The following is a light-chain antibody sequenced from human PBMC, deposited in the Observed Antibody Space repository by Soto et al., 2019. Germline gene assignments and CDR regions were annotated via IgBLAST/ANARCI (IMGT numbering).Light chain of an antibody. V-gene: IGKV3-15*01. Sequence: EVVMTQSPDTLSVSPGETVTLSWRAIQSVRSKLALYQQKPCQAPRLVIYGASTRATGIPARFSGSGSGTEFTLTISSLQSEDFAIYYCQQYNNWPPITFGQGTRLEI. J-gene: IGKJ5*01. CDR2: GAS. CDR3: QQYNNWPPIT. CDR1: QSVRSK.